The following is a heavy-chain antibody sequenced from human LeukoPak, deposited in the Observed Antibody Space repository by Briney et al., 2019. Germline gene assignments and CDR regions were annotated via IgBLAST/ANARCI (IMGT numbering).Heavy chain of an antibody. CDR2: ITTISHYI. V-gene: IGHV3-21*01. CDR1: GSTLSDYH. J-gene: IGHJ5*02. CDR3: ARSGGPGTYHQLRYNWFDP. Sequence: GGSLRLSCAASGSTLSDYHMNWVRQAPGKGLEWLSSITTISHYIYYAGAVRGRFTISRDNAKNSLYLQINSLRGEDTAVYYCARSGGPGTYHQLRYNWFDPWGQGTLVTVSS. D-gene: IGHD3-10*01.